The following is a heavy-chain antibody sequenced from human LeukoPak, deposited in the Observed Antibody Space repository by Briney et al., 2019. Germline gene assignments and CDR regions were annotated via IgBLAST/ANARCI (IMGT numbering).Heavy chain of an antibody. CDR1: GFTFDGYA. Sequence: GGSLRLSCAASGFTFDGYAMHWVRHAPGKGLEWVSGISWNSGSIGYADSVKGRFTISRDNAKNSLYLQMNSLRAEDTALYYCAKVLSSSRHFDYWGQGTLVTVSS. V-gene: IGHV3-9*01. D-gene: IGHD6-13*01. CDR2: ISWNSGSI. CDR3: AKVLSSSRHFDY. J-gene: IGHJ4*02.